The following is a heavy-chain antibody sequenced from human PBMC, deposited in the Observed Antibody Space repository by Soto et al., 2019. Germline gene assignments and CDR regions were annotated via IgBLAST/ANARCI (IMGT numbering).Heavy chain of an antibody. J-gene: IGHJ4*02. CDR3: ARDGVVTARTTILDS. CDR1: GDTFISNV. D-gene: IGHD3-3*01. Sequence: QVQLVQSGTEVTKPGSSVQVSCQVSGDTFISNVISWVRQVPGQGLDWMGGIIPIDGTVNYALKFLGRVTITADKSTSTAYMELSDLRPEDTGVSDCARDGVVTARTTILDSWGQGTVLTVS. CDR2: IIPIDGTV. V-gene: IGHV1-69*14.